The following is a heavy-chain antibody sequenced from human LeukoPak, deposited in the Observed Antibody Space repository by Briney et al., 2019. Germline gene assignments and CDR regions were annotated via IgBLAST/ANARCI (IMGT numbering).Heavy chain of an antibody. D-gene: IGHD3-10*01. Sequence: PSETLSLTCTVSGGSISSSSYYWGWIRQPPGKGLEWIGSIYYSGSTYYNPSLKSRVTISVDTSKNQFSLKLSSVTAADTAVYYCARGRRAGDYMDVWGKGTTVTVSS. J-gene: IGHJ6*03. V-gene: IGHV4-39*07. CDR3: ARGRRAGDYMDV. CDR1: GGSISSSSYY. CDR2: IYYSGST.